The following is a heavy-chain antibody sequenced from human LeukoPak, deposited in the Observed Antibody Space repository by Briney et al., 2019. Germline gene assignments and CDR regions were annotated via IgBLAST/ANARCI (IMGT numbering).Heavy chain of an antibody. CDR3: ARDRVLWRWYAGIEDF. CDR2: ISYDGSNK. D-gene: IGHD6-13*01. J-gene: IGHJ4*02. Sequence: PGGSLRLSCAASGFTFNSYAVHWVRQAPGKGLEWVAVISYDGSNKYYADSVKGRFTISRDNSKNTLYLQMNSLRAEDTAVHYCARDRVLWRWYAGIEDFWGQGTLVTVSS. V-gene: IGHV3-30-3*01. CDR1: GFTFNSYA.